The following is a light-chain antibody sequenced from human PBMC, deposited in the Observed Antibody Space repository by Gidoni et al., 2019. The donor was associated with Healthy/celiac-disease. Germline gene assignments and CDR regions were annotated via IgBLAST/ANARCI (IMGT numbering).Light chain of an antibody. J-gene: IGKJ1*01. V-gene: IGKV1-5*03. Sequence: DIQMTQSPSTLSASVGDRVTITCRASQSISSWLAWYQQKPGKAPKLLIYKASSLESGVPSRFSGSGSGTEFTLTLSSLQPDDFATYYCQQMWTFXQXTKVEIK. CDR2: KAS. CDR1: QSISSW. CDR3: QQMWT.